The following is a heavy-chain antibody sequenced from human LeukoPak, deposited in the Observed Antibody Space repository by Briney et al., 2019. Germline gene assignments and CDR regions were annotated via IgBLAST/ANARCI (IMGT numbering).Heavy chain of an antibody. CDR2: ISGYTGAT. CDR1: GYTFTSYG. CDR3: ARDTPGLAKLFDY. V-gene: IGHV1-18*01. Sequence: GASVKVSCKASGYTFTSYGISWVRQAPGQGLEWMGWISGYTGATHYPVKLQDRLTVTTDTSTNTAYMELRSLRSADTAVYFCARDTPGLAKLFDYWGQGTLVTVSS. D-gene: IGHD2-15*01. J-gene: IGHJ4*02.